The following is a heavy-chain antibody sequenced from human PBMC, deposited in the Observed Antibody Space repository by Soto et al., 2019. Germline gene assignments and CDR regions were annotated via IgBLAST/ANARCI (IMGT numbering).Heavy chain of an antibody. D-gene: IGHD3-3*01. J-gene: IGHJ4*02. CDR3: AKANNFGVATRFFDY. CDR1: GFTFRNYA. V-gene: IGHV3-23*01. CDR2: VNGDGDNT. Sequence: GGSLRLSCAASGFTFRNYAMSWVRQAPGKGLEWVSAVNGDGDNTYYADSVKGRFTISRDNSKNTLYLQMNSPRVEDTAVYYCAKANNFGVATRFFDYWGLGTLVTVSS.